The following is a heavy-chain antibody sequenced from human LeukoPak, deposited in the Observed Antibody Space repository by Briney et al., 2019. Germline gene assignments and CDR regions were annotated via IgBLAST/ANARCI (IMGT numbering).Heavy chain of an antibody. CDR3: ARDRDYGDYSYYFDY. CDR1: GYTFTSYG. Sequence: ASVKVSCKASGYTFTSYGINWVRQAPGQGLEWMGWISAYNGNTNYAQELQGRVTITADESTSTAYMELSRLRSDDTAVYYCARDRDYGDYSYYFDYWGQGTLVTVSS. D-gene: IGHD4-17*01. V-gene: IGHV1-18*01. CDR2: ISAYNGNT. J-gene: IGHJ4*02.